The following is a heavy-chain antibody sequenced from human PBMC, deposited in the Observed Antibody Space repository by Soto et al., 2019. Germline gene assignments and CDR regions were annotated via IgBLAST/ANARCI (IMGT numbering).Heavy chain of an antibody. CDR2: INAGNGNT. D-gene: IGHD3-3*01. CDR1: GYTFTSYA. J-gene: IGHJ6*03. V-gene: IGHV1-3*01. CDR3: ARIFRGDFWSGTKVYYYYMDV. Sequence: GASVKVSCKASGYTFTSYAMHWVRQAPGQRLEWMGWINAGNGNTKYSQKFQGRVTITRDTSASTAYMELSSLRSEDTAVYYCARIFRGDFWSGTKVYYYYMDVWGKGTTVTVSS.